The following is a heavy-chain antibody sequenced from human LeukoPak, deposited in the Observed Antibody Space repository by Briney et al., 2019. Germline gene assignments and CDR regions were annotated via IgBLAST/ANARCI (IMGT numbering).Heavy chain of an antibody. CDR3: ARAAARAPRSPVDY. CDR2: ISSSSTYI. CDR1: GFTFSSYS. D-gene: IGHD6-25*01. Sequence: GGSLRLSCGASGFTFSSYSMSWVRQAPGKGLEWVSSISSSSTYIYYVDSVKGRFTISRDNAKNSLYLQMNSLRAEDTAVYYCARAAARAPRSPVDYWGQGTLVTVSS. J-gene: IGHJ4*02. V-gene: IGHV3-21*01.